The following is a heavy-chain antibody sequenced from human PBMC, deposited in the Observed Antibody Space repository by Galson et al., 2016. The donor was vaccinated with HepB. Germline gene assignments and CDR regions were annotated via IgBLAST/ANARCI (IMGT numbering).Heavy chain of an antibody. J-gene: IGHJ4*02. Sequence: ETLSLTCTVSGGSISSSSYYWGWIRQPPGKGLEWIGSIHYSGSTYYNPSLKSRVTISVDTSKNQFSLKLSSVTAADTAVYYCARRAATYDSSGYYYGADGDYWGQGTLVTVSS. V-gene: IGHV4-39*01. CDR2: IHYSGST. D-gene: IGHD3-22*01. CDR3: ARRAATYDSSGYYYGADGDY. CDR1: GGSISSSSYY.